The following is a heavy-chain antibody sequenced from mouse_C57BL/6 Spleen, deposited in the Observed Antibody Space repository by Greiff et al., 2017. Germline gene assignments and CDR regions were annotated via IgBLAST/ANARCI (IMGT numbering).Heavy chain of an antibody. Sequence: EVQVVESGEGLVKPGGSLKLSCAASGFTFSSYSMPWVRQTPEKRLAWVAYISRGGDYIYYADTVKGRFTISRDNARNTLYLQMSSLKSEDTAMYYCTRSFTAVVPIDYWGQGTTLTVSS. CDR2: ISRGGDYI. J-gene: IGHJ2*01. D-gene: IGHD1-1*01. V-gene: IGHV5-9-1*02. CDR1: GFTFSSYS. CDR3: TRSFTAVVPIDY.